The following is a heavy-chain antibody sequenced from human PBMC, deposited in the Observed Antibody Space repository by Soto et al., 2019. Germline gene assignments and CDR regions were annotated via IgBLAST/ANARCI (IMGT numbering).Heavy chain of an antibody. CDR1: GGSINNHY. CDR3: ARANWFFDY. J-gene: IGHJ4*02. V-gene: IGHV4-59*11. D-gene: IGHD7-27*01. CDR2: IYYSGST. Sequence: QVQLQESGPGLVKPSETLSLTCTVSGGSINNHYWSWIRQPPGQGLEWIGYIYYSGSTNYNPSLKCRVTMSVDTSKTQFSQKLSSLTAADTAIYYCARANWFFDYWGQGTLVTVSS.